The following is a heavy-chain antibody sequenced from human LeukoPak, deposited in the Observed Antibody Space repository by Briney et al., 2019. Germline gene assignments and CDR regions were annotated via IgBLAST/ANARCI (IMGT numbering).Heavy chain of an antibody. V-gene: IGHV3-23*01. CDR1: GFTFSSYA. J-gene: IGHJ4*02. Sequence: PGGSLRLSCAASGFTFSSYAMSWVRQAPGKGLEWVSAISGSGGSTYYADSVKGRFTISRDNSKNTLYLQMNSLRAEDTAIYYCAKSTTSSGSSKTPFDYWGQGTLVTVSS. CDR2: ISGSGGST. D-gene: IGHD1-26*01. CDR3: AKSTTSSGSSKTPFDY.